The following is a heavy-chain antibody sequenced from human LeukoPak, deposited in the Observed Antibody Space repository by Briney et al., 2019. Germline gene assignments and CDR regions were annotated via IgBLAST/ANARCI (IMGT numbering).Heavy chain of an antibody. CDR2: ISYDGSNK. Sequence: PGGSLRLSCAASGFTFSSYAMHWVRQAPGKGLEWVAVISYDGSNKYYADSVKGRFTISRDNSKNTLYLQMNSLRAEDTAVYYCAREQGQVTILEPNDYWGQGTLVTVSS. D-gene: IGHD3-3*01. J-gene: IGHJ4*02. CDR3: AREQGQVTILEPNDY. CDR1: GFTFSSYA. V-gene: IGHV3-30-3*01.